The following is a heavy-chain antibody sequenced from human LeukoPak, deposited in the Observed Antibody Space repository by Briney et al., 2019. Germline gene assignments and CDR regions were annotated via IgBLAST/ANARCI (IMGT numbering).Heavy chain of an antibody. V-gene: IGHV1-69*13. CDR1: GGTFSSYA. J-gene: IGHJ5*02. Sequence: SVKVSCKASGGTFSSYAISWVRQAPGQGLEWMGGIIPTFGTANYAQKFQGRVTITADESTSTAYMELSSLRSEDTAVYYCARERIMVRGVNNWFDPWGQGTLVTVSS. CDR3: ARERIMVRGVNNWFDP. CDR2: IIPTFGTA. D-gene: IGHD3-10*01.